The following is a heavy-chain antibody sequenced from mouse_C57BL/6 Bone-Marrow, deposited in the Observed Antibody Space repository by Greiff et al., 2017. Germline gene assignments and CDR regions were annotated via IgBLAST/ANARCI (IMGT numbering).Heavy chain of an antibody. D-gene: IGHD1-1*01. CDR3: ASGLVDTPYFDV. V-gene: IGHV14-3*01. CDR1: GFNIKNTY. CDR2: IDPANGNT. Sequence: VQLQQSVAELVRPGASVKLSCTASGFNIKNTYMHWVKQRPEQGLEWIGRIDPANGNTKYAPKFQGKATITADTSSNTAYLQLSSLTSADTASYYCASGLVDTPYFDVWGTGTTVTVSS. J-gene: IGHJ1*03.